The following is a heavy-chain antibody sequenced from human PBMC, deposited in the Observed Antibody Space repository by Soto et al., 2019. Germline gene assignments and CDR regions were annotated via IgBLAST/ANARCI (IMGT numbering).Heavy chain of an antibody. D-gene: IGHD5-12*01. Sequence: QVQLVQSGAEVKKPGASVKVSCKASGYTFTSYGISWVRQAPGQGLEWMGWISAYNGNTNYAQKLQGRVTMTTDPAPSTAYRELRSLRSADTAVYFCAGGDSGYDHRNGMAVCGQGTTVTVS. CDR2: ISAYNGNT. CDR1: GYTFTSYG. V-gene: IGHV1-18*01. J-gene: IGHJ6*02. CDR3: AGGDSGYDHRNGMAV.